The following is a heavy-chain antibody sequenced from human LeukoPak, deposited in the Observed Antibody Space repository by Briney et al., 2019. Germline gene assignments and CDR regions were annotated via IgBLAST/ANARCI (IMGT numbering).Heavy chain of an antibody. CDR3: DRDGYCSGGSCYYFDY. CDR1: GGSISSGDYH. CDR2: IYYSGST. Sequence: SQTLSLTCTVSGGSISSGDYHWSWIRQPPGKGLEWIGYIYYSGSTYYNPSLKSRVTISVDTSKNQFSLKLSSVTAADTAVYYCDRDGYCSGGSCYYFDYWGQGTLVTVSS. D-gene: IGHD2-15*01. V-gene: IGHV4-30-4*01. J-gene: IGHJ4*02.